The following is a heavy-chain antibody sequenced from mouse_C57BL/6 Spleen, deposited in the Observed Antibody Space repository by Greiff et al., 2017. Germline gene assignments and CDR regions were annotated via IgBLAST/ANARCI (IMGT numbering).Heavy chain of an antibody. J-gene: IGHJ4*01. CDR3: ARVDYGSSYNYAMDY. CDR1: GYTFTSYT. D-gene: IGHD1-1*01. CDR2: INPSSGYT. Sequence: VQLQQSGAELARPGASVKMSCKASGYTFTSYTMHWVKQRPGQGLEWIGYINPSSGYTKYNQKFKDKATLTADKSSSTAYMQLSSLTSEDSAVYYCARVDYGSSYNYAMDYWGQGTSVTVSS. V-gene: IGHV1-4*01.